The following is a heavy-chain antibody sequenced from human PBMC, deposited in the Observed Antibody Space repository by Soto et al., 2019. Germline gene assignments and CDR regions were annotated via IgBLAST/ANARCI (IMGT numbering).Heavy chain of an antibody. CDR2: IYYSGST. D-gene: IGHD2-8*01. V-gene: IGHV4-31*03. CDR3: ARGGRVVLMLYAIQDAFDI. J-gene: IGHJ3*02. Sequence: QVQLQESGPGLVKPSQTLSLTCTVSSGSISSGGYDWSWIRQHPGKGLEWIGYIYYSGSTYYNPSLKSRVTISVDTSKNQFSLKLSSVTAADTAVYYCARGGRVVLMLYAIQDAFDIWGQGTIVTVSS. CDR1: SGSISSGGYD.